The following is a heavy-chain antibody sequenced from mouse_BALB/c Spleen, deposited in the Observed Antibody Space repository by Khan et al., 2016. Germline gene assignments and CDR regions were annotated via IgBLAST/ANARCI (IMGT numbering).Heavy chain of an antibody. CDR3: ARGYGKPYYYAMYY. CDR1: GYSFTGYN. V-gene: IGHV1-39*01. Sequence: VQLQQSGPELEKPGASVKISCKASGYSFTGYNMNWVKQSNGKSLEWIGNIDPNYGGTTYNQKFKGKATLTVDKSSSTAYMQLKSLTSEDSAVYYCARGYGKPYYYAMYYGGQGTSVTVSS. J-gene: IGHJ4*01. CDR2: IDPNYGGT. D-gene: IGHD1-1*02.